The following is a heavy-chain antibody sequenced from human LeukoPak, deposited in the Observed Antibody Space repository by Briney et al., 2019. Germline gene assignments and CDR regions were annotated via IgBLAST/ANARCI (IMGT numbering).Heavy chain of an antibody. Sequence: SETLSLTCTVSGGSISSHNYYWSWIRQPAGKGLEWIGRIASSGSTDYNPSLKSRVTISVDTSKNQFSLKLSSVTAADTAVYYCARDRIYSYFSDYWGQGTLVTVSS. CDR3: ARDRIYSYFSDY. CDR2: IASSGST. J-gene: IGHJ4*02. CDR1: GGSISSHNYY. D-gene: IGHD5-18*01. V-gene: IGHV4-61*02.